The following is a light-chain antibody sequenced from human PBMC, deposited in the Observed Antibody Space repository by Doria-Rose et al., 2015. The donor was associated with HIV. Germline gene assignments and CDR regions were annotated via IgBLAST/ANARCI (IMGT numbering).Light chain of an antibody. CDR2: WAS. CDR1: QSLLYTSKNY. CDR3: QQYYDTPS. V-gene: IGKV4-1*01. J-gene: IGKJ3*01. Sequence: DIRMTQSPESLGMSLGERATLNCKSNQSLLYTSKNYLAWYQQKPGQPPKLLIYWASTRQSGVPARFSGSWSGTDFTRTISSLEAEDVAVYYCQQYYDTPSFGPGTTVDIK.